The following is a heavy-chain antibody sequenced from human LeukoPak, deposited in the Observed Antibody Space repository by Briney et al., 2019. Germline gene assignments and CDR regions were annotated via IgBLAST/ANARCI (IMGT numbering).Heavy chain of an antibody. CDR2: IKQDGSAT. D-gene: IGHD6-13*01. J-gene: IGHJ4*02. CDR1: GFTFSGYW. CDR3: ARMYSSSWYS. Sequence: PGGSPRLSCAASGFTFSGYWMSWVRQAPGKGLEWVANIKQDGSATYYVDSVKGRFTISRDNAKNSLYLQMNSLRAEDTAVYYCARMYSSSWYSWGQGTLVTVSS. V-gene: IGHV3-7*01.